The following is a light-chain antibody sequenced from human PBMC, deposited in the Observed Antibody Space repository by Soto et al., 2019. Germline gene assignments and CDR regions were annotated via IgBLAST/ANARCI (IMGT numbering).Light chain of an antibody. V-gene: IGKV3-15*01. J-gene: IGKJ5*01. CDR2: VAS. CDR1: LNVNSY. Sequence: VLTQSPATLSLSPGERATLSCRASLNVNSYLAWYQQKPGQTPRLLIYVASTRAPGIPARFSGSGSGTEFTLTISSLQSEDFAVYYCQQYNNWPITFGRGTRLEI. CDR3: QQYNNWPIT.